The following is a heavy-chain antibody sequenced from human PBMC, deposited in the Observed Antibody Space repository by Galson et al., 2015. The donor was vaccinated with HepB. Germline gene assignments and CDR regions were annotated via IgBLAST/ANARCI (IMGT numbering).Heavy chain of an antibody. CDR3: ARGRDIVVVPAAMHFDY. Sequence: TLSLTCAVYGGSFSGYYWSWIRQPPGKGLEWIGEINHSGSTNYNPSLKSRVTISVDTSKNQFSLKLSSVTAADTAVYYCARGRDIVVVPAAMHFDYWGQGTLVTVSS. D-gene: IGHD2-2*01. CDR1: GGSFSGYY. V-gene: IGHV4-34*01. CDR2: INHSGST. J-gene: IGHJ4*02.